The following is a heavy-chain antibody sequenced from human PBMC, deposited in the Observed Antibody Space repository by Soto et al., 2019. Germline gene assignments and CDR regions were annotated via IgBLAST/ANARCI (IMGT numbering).Heavy chain of an antibody. CDR1: GFSLSTTGVG. CDR2: IYWDDDK. D-gene: IGHD3-10*01. Sequence: QITLKESGPTLVRPTQTLTLTCTFSGFSLSTTGVGVGWIRQPPGKALEWLALIYWDDDKRYSPSLKSRLTTTTDTSTHAVILTMTNLDPVDTATYYCAQSLRDYGLGRERANYFAPWGQRTLVTVSS. CDR3: AQSLRDYGLGRERANYFAP. V-gene: IGHV2-5*02. J-gene: IGHJ5*02.